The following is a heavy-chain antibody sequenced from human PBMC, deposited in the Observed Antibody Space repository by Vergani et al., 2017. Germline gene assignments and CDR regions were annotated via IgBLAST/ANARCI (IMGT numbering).Heavy chain of an antibody. V-gene: IGHV4-4*07. CDR3: ARSGYSSGWTHAFDI. CDR1: GGSISSYY. D-gene: IGHD6-19*01. J-gene: IGHJ3*02. CDR2: IYTSGST. Sequence: QVQLQESGPGLVKPSETLSLTCTVSGGSISSYYWSWIRQPAGKGLEWIGRIYTSGSTNYNPSLKSRVTMSVDTSKNQFSLKLSPVTAADTAVYYCARSGYSSGWTHAFDIWGQGTMVTVSS.